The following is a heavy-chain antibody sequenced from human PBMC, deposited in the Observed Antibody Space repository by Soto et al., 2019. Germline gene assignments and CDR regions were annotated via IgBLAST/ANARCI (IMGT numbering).Heavy chain of an antibody. J-gene: IGHJ5*02. V-gene: IGHV4-59*12. CDR3: ARSVFP. CDR2: INYSGST. Sequence: SETLSLTCTVSGGSINNYYWGWIRQPPGKGLQWIGYINYSGSTNYNPSLERRVTISVDTSTKQFSLKLSSVTAADTAVYYCARSVFPWGQGTLVTVSS. CDR1: GGSINNYY.